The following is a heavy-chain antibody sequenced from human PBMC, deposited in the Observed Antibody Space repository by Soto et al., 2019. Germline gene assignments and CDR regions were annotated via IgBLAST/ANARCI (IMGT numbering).Heavy chain of an antibody. CDR3: ARVIWSGHLTSDL. CDR2: ISSSSSTI. CDR1: GFTFSSNS. J-gene: IGHJ5*02. D-gene: IGHD3-3*01. V-gene: IGHV3-48*02. Sequence: EVQVVESGGGLVQPGGSLRLSCAASGFTFSSNSMNWVRQAAGKGLEWISYISSSSSTIYADSVMGRFTISRDNAKNSLYLQMNSQRDEDTAVYYCARVIWSGHLTSDLWGQGTLVTVSS.